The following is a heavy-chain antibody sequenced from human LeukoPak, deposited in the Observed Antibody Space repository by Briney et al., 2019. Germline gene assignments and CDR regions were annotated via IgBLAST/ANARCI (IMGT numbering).Heavy chain of an antibody. CDR2: IYYNGNT. Sequence: SETLSLTCTIYCRSMNNYYWNWIRQPPGKGLEWIGYIYYNGNTNYNPSLKSRLTMSVDTSKNQLSLKLTSVTAADTAIYSCARATGYYYGSGNDYWGQGTLVTVSS. J-gene: IGHJ4*02. D-gene: IGHD3-10*01. V-gene: IGHV4-59*01. CDR3: ARATGYYYGSGNDY. CDR1: CRSMNNYY.